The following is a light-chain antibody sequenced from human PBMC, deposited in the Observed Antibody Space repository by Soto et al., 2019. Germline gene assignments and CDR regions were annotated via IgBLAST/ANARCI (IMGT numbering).Light chain of an antibody. Sequence: EIVLTQSPGTLSLSPGERATLSCRASQSVISNYLAWYQQKPGQPPRLLIYGASTRATGIPDRFSGSGSGTDFTLTISSLQAEDVAVYYCQQYYTTPWTFGQGTKVEIK. CDR1: QSVISNY. V-gene: IGKV3-20*01. CDR3: QQYYTTPWT. J-gene: IGKJ1*01. CDR2: GAS.